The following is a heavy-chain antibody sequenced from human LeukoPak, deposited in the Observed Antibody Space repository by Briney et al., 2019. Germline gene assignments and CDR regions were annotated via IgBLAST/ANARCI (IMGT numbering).Heavy chain of an antibody. CDR2: ISYDGSNK. CDR3: AKDPGRRYFDWLCDY. D-gene: IGHD3-9*01. Sequence: GGSLRLSCAASGFTFSSYGMHWVRQAPGRGLEWVAVISYDGSNKYYADSVKGRFTISRDNSKNTLYLQMNSLRAEDTAVYYCAKDPGRRYFDWLCDYWGQGTLVTVSS. J-gene: IGHJ4*02. CDR1: GFTFSSYG. V-gene: IGHV3-30*18.